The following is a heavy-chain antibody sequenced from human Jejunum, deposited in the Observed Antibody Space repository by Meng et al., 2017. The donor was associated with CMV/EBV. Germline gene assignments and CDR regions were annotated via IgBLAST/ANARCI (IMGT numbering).Heavy chain of an antibody. CDR2: VSSYTDNT. Sequence: SCKTSGYDFSDYGISWVRQAPGPGLEWIGWVSSYTDNTKYAPKFQGRVTMTADASITTAHLELRSLRSDDTAVYYCARKQWEPDYWGQGTRVTVSS. CDR1: GYDFSDYG. V-gene: IGHV1-18*01. CDR3: ARKQWEPDY. J-gene: IGHJ4*02. D-gene: IGHD1-26*01.